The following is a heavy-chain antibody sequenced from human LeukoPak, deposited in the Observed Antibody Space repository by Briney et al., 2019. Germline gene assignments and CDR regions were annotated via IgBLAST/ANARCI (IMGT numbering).Heavy chain of an antibody. J-gene: IGHJ3*02. Sequence: GGSLRLSCAASGFSVSNNHMSWVRQAPGKGLEWVSLIYSGGDKRYAASVKGRFTISRDNSKNTLYLQMDSLRVEDTAVYYCARCGNDYDGGAFDIWGQGTLVTVSS. D-gene: IGHD4-23*01. CDR1: GFSVSNNH. CDR2: IYSGGDK. V-gene: IGHV3-53*01. CDR3: ARCGNDYDGGAFDI.